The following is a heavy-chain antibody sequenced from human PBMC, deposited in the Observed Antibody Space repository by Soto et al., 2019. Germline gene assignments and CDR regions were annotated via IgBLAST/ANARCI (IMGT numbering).Heavy chain of an antibody. CDR3: AKAQRMVSIPSNIDY. V-gene: IGHV3-23*01. Sequence: EVQLLESGGGLVQPGGSLRLSCAASGFTFSSYGMSWVRQAPGKGLEWASAITYTGGSTYYADSVKGRFTISRDNSKNTLYLQMDSLRAEDTAVYYCAKAQRMVSIPSNIDYWGQGALVTVSS. J-gene: IGHJ4*02. D-gene: IGHD6-25*01. CDR2: ITYTGGST. CDR1: GFTFSSYG.